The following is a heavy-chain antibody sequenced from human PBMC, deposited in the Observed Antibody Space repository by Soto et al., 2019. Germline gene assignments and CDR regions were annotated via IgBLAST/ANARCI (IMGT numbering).Heavy chain of an antibody. Sequence: PSETLSLTLDDSGYSISRGYYWGWIRQPPGRGLECIGTIYHSGYTYYNPSLKSRVTISGDTSKNQFSLQLTSVAAADTAVYYCERDRSQDYDTSGLFDSWGQGTLVPVSS. J-gene: IGHJ4*02. V-gene: IGHV4-38-2*02. D-gene: IGHD3-22*01. CDR1: GYSISRGYY. CDR3: ERDRSQDYDTSGLFDS. CDR2: IYHSGYT.